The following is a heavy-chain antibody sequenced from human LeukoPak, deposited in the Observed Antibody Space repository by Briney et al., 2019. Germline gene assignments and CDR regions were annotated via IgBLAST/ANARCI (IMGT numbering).Heavy chain of an antibody. CDR3: ARDIIAAAGTLGY. Sequence: SETLSLTCAVYGGSFSGYYRSWIRQPPGKGLEWIGEINHSGSTNYNPSLKSRVTISVDTSKNQFSLKLSSVTAADTAVYYCARDIIAAAGTLGYWGQGTLVTVSS. D-gene: IGHD6-13*01. CDR2: INHSGST. CDR1: GGSFSGYY. V-gene: IGHV4-34*01. J-gene: IGHJ4*02.